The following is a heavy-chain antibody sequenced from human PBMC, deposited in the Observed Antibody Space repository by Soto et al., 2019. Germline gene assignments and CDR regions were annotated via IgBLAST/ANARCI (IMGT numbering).Heavy chain of an antibody. CDR3: ARGSNNRGVVVVVAAKGNDY. CDR1: GGSFSGYY. CDR2: INHSGST. Sequence: SETLSLTCAVYGGSFSGYYWNWIRQPPGKGLEWIGEINHSGSTNYNPSLKSRVTISVDTSKNQFSLTLSSVTAADTAVYYCARGSNNRGVVVVVAAKGNDYWGHGTLVTVSS. V-gene: IGHV4-34*01. J-gene: IGHJ4*01. D-gene: IGHD2-15*01.